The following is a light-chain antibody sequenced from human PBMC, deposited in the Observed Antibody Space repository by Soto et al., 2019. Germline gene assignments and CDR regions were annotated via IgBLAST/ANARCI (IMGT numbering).Light chain of an antibody. CDR1: SSDVGGYNH. V-gene: IGLV2-14*01. Sequence: QSVLTQPASVSGSPGQSITLSCTGTSSDVGGYNHVSWYQQLPGEAPKLMIYGVSNRPSGVSIRFSGSKSGNTAFLTISGLQAEDDANCYCSAYASSTSYVFGDGTKVTVL. CDR3: SAYASSTSYV. J-gene: IGLJ1*01. CDR2: GVS.